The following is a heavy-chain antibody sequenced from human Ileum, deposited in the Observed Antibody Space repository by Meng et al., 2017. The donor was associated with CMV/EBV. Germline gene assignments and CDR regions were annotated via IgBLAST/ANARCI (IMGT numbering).Heavy chain of an antibody. CDR2: VSYSGTP. J-gene: IGHJ4*02. CDR3: ARDIAINWYYY. CDR1: PGAIDSRSCY. Sequence: LQLQESRPRRVLPSGTLSLTCSLSPGAIDSRSCYGGWIRQPPGEGLEWIVSVSYSGTPYYNPSLKSRLTISLDTSKDQFSLRLTSVTAADTAIYYCARDIAINWYYYWAQGPLVTVSS. D-gene: IGHD1-1*01. V-gene: IGHV4-39*07.